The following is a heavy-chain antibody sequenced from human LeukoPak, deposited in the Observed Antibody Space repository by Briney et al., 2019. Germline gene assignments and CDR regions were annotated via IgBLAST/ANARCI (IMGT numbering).Heavy chain of an antibody. V-gene: IGHV4-61*02. D-gene: IGHD6-19*01. CDR2: IYTSGST. Sequence: SEALSLTCTVSGGSISSGSYYWSWIRQPAGEGLEWIGRIYTSGSTNYNPSLKSRVTISVDTSKNQFSLKLSSVTAADTAVYYCARGYSSGWYGGTSNNWFDPWGQGTLVTVSS. CDR3: ARGYSSGWYGGTSNNWFDP. J-gene: IGHJ5*02. CDR1: GGSISSGSYY.